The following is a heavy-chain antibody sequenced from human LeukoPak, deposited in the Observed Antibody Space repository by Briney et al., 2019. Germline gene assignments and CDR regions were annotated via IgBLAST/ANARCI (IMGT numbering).Heavy chain of an antibody. V-gene: IGHV5-51*01. D-gene: IGHD4-17*01. CDR2: VYPGDSET. CDR1: GYSFTNYW. J-gene: IGHJ4*02. CDR3: ARHHGDYVDAQGPPDY. Sequence: GESLKISCKGSGYSFTNYWVAWVRQMPGKGLEWMGIVYPGDSETRYGPSFRGRVTISADKSISTAYLQWGSLQASDTAMYFCARHHGDYVDAQGPPDYWGQGTLVTVSS.